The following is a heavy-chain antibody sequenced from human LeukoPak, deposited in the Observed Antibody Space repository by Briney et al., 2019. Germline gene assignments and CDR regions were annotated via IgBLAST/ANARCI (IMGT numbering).Heavy chain of an antibody. CDR3: ARADNYDSSGSHFDY. CDR1: GYTFNTYG. CDR2: INTDTLNA. D-gene: IGHD3-22*01. Sequence: GDSVKVSCKGSGYTFNTYGITWVRQAPGQGLEWMGWINTDTLNARYEQKFQGRVTMTTDTSTSTAYMELRSLRSDDTAVYYCARADNYDSSGSHFDYRGQGTLVTVSS. V-gene: IGHV1-18*01. J-gene: IGHJ4*02.